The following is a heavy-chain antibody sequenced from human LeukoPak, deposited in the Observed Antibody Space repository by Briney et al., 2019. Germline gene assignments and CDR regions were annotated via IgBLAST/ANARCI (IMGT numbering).Heavy chain of an antibody. D-gene: IGHD5-24*01. CDR3: VKETRGTTIYY. Sequence: GGSLRLSCAASGFSVSENYMSWVRQAPGKGLKWVSVIYRGDATYYADSVKGRFTISRDSFENTVYLQMDSLRAEDTAVYYCVKETRGTTIYYWGQGTLVTVSS. CDR1: GFSVSENY. V-gene: IGHV3-66*01. CDR2: IYRGDAT. J-gene: IGHJ4*02.